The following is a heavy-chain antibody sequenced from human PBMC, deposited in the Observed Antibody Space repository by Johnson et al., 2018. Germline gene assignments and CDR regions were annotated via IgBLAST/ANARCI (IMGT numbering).Heavy chain of an antibody. CDR2: IYSAGPT. D-gene: IGHD2-21*02. J-gene: IGHJ6*03. Sequence: QVQLQESGPGLVKPSENLSLTCTVSGDSIGNHYWNWIRQTPGKGLEWIGHIYSAGPTNYNPSLKSRVTISMDTSKKQFFLSLMSVSDADTAVDYCARDVGGADCFLPYHMDVWGQGTTVTVSS. CDR1: GDSIGNHY. V-gene: IGHV4-59*11. CDR3: ARDVGGADCFLPYHMDV.